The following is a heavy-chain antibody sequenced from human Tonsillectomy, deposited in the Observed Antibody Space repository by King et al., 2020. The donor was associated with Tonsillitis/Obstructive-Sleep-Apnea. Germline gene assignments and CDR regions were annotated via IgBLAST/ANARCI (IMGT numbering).Heavy chain of an antibody. CDR3: TTDLRGKVKKYSGNYYIDY. D-gene: IGHD1-26*01. CDR1: GFTFSYAW. CDR2: INSKTDGGTT. V-gene: IGHV3-15*01. Sequence: EVQLVESGGGLVKPGGSLRLSCTASGFTFSYAWMNWVRQAPGKGLEWVGRINSKTDGGTTDYAAPVKGRFIISRDDSRNTLYLQMNSLETEDTAVYYCTTDLRGKVKKYSGNYYIDYWGQGTQVTVSS. J-gene: IGHJ4*02.